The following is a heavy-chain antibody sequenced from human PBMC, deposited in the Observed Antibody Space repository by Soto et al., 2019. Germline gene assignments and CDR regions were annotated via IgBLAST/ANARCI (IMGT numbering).Heavy chain of an antibody. CDR1: GYTVTSYA. V-gene: IGHV1-3*01. Sequence: GASVKVSCKASGYTVTSYAMHWVRQAPGQRLGWMGWINAGNGNTKYSQKFQGRVTITRDTSASTAYMELSSLRSEDTAVYYCASSAEWLLPFPFDYWGQGTLVTVSS. CDR2: INAGNGNT. D-gene: IGHD3-3*01. CDR3: ASSAEWLLPFPFDY. J-gene: IGHJ4*02.